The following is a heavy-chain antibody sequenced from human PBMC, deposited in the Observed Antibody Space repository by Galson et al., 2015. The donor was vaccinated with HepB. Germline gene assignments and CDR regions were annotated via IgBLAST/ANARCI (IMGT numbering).Heavy chain of an antibody. Sequence: SLRLSCAASGFTFSSYAMSWVRQAPGKGLEWVSAISGSGGSTYYADSVKGRFTISRDNSKNTLYLQMNSLRAEDTAVYYCAKPQWFGEFFEYFQHWGQGTLVTVSS. V-gene: IGHV3-23*01. CDR1: GFTFSSYA. J-gene: IGHJ1*01. CDR2: ISGSGGST. CDR3: AKPQWFGEFFEYFQH. D-gene: IGHD3-10*01.